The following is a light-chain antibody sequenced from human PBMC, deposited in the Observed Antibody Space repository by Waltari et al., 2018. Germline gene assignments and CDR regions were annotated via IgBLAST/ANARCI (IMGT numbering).Light chain of an antibody. CDR3: SSYAGSNNWV. CDR1: SSYFGGYNY. CDR2: EVN. V-gene: IGLV2-8*01. Sequence: QSALTQPPSASGSPGPSVTLSCTGTSSYFGGYNYVSWYQRHPGKAPKLMIYEVNKRPSGVPDRFSGSKSGNTASLTVSGLQAEDEAEYSCSSYAGSNNWVFGGGTKLTVL. J-gene: IGLJ3*02.